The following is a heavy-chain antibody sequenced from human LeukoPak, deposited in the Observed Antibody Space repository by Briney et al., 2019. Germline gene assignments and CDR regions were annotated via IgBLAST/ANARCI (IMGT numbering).Heavy chain of an antibody. CDR3: ARGRGWADY. Sequence: GESLKISCKVSGYSFTNNWVTWVRQMPGKGLEWMGRIDPSDSYTDYSPSFQGRVTISADKSISTAYLQWSSLKASDTAMYYCARGRGWADYWGQGTLVTVSS. V-gene: IGHV5-10-1*01. CDR2: IDPSDSYT. D-gene: IGHD6-19*01. CDR1: GYSFTNNW. J-gene: IGHJ4*02.